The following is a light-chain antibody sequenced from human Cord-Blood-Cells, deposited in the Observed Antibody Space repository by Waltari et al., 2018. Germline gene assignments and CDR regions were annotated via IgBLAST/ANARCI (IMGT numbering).Light chain of an antibody. CDR1: SRDVGSYTF. Sequence: QSALTQPASVSGSPGQSITSSCPGTSRDVGSYTFVLRYQQHPGKAPKLMIYAGSKRPSGVSKRFSGSKSGNTASLTISGLQAEDEADYYCCSYAGSSTFRVFGGGTKLTVL. V-gene: IGLV2-23*03. CDR3: CSYAGSSTFRV. J-gene: IGLJ2*01. CDR2: AGS.